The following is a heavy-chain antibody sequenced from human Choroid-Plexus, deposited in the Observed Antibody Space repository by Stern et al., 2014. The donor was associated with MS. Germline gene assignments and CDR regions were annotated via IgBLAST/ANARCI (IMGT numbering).Heavy chain of an antibody. CDR3: ARDQRGITIFGVVTDYYYLGMDV. J-gene: IGHJ6*02. Sequence: VHLVESGAEVKKPGASVKVSCKTSGYIFTGYYIHWVRQAPGQGLEWMAWINPNTGGTKYAQKFQGRVTMSRDTSISTAYVELSSLTSDDTDVYYCARDQRGITIFGVVTDYYYLGMDVWGQGTTVTVSS. CDR1: GYIFTGYY. D-gene: IGHD3-3*01. V-gene: IGHV1-2*02. CDR2: INPNTGGT.